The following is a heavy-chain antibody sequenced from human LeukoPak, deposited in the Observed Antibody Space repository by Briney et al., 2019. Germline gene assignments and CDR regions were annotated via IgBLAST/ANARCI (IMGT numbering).Heavy chain of an antibody. Sequence: PGGSLRLSCAASGFVYSTYAMSWVRQVPGKGLEWVSTVTKTGDDRHYADSVKGRFTISRDNSENTLYLQMDSLRAEDTALYYCAKVRNTYDQLDCGGEGSLVSVSS. D-gene: IGHD1-14*01. CDR3: AKVRNTYDQLDC. V-gene: IGHV3-23*01. CDR1: GFVYSTYA. CDR2: VTKTGDDR. J-gene: IGHJ4*02.